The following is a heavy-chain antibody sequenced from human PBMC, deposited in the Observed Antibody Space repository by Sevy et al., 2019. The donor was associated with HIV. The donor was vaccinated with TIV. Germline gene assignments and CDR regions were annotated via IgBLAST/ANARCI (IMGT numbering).Heavy chain of an antibody. Sequence: SETLSLTCAVSGYSISSGYFWGWIRQPPGKGLEWMGTISHTGNTFYNPSFKSRVTISVDTSKNQFSLKVNSVTAADTAWYYCARGKTLGGNDYWGQGTLVTVSS. J-gene: IGHJ4*02. V-gene: IGHV4-38-2*01. D-gene: IGHD1-1*01. CDR2: ISHTGNT. CDR1: GYSISSGYF. CDR3: ARGKTLGGNDY.